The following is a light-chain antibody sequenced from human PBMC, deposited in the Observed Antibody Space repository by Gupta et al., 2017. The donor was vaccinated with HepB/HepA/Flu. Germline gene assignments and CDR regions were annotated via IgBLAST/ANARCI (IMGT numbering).Light chain of an antibody. CDR3: QQTYSSPPIT. J-gene: IGKJ4*01. Sequence: DVQMTQSPSSLYASVGDRVTITCRASRSISTSLNWYQQKPGKAPKLLISAASTLQSGVPSRFSGSGSGTDFTLSITSLQPEDFATYYCQQTYSSPPITFGGGTK. V-gene: IGKV1-39*01. CDR2: AAS. CDR1: RSISTS.